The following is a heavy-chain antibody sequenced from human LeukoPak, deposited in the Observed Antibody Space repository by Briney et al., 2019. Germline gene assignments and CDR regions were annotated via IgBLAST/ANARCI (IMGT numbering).Heavy chain of an antibody. V-gene: IGHV1-2*02. D-gene: IGHD3-9*01. J-gene: IGHJ4*02. CDR1: GYTFTGYY. CDR3: ARDGGILTGFDY. Sequence: ASVKVSCKASGYTFTGYYMHWVRLAPGQGLEWMGWINPKTGGTSYAQKFQGRVTMTRDTSISTAYMELSRLRYDDTAIYYCARDGGILTGFDYWGQGTLVTVSS. CDR2: INPKTGGT.